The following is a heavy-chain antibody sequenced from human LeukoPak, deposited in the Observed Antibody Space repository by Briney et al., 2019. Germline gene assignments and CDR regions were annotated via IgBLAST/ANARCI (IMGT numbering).Heavy chain of an antibody. CDR1: GFTFSSYS. D-gene: IGHD4-17*01. J-gene: IGHJ4*02. CDR2: ISSGSYI. Sequence: GGSLGPSCAASGFTFSSYSMNWVRQAPGKGLEWVSSISSGSYIYYADSVKGRFTISRDNAKNSLYLQMNSLRAEDTAVYYCARSGYGDYPSHFDYWGQGTLVTVSS. V-gene: IGHV3-21*01. CDR3: ARSGYGDYPSHFDY.